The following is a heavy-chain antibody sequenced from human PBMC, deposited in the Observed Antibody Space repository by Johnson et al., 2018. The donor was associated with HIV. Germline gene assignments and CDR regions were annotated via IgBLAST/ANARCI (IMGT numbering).Heavy chain of an antibody. CDR3: ARDRGAGHAFHF. J-gene: IGHJ3*01. D-gene: IGHD3-10*01. V-gene: IGHV3-33*08. Sequence: VQLVESGGGLVQPGRSLRLSCAASGFTFDDYAMHWVCQAPGKGLEWVAVIWYDGSNKYYTDSVRGRFTISRDNSKNTLYLQMNSLRAGDTAVYYCARDRGAGHAFHFWGLGTVVTVSS. CDR1: GFTFDDYA. CDR2: IWYDGSNK.